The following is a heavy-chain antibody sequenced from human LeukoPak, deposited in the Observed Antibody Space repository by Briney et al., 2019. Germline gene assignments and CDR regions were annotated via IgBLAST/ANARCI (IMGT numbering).Heavy chain of an antibody. CDR1: GFTFSGYA. CDR3: AKRPGRYFALDI. V-gene: IGHV3-23*01. CDR2: ISGSGGST. Sequence: GGSLRLSCAASGFTFSGYAMNWVRQAPGKGLEWVSHISGSGGSTYYADSVKGRFTFSRDNSKNTLYLQMNSLRAENTAVYYCAKRPGRYFALDIWGQGTMVTVSS. D-gene: IGHD1-26*01. J-gene: IGHJ3*02.